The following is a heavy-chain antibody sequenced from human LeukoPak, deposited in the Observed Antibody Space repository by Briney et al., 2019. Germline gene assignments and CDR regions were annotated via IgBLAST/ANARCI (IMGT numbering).Heavy chain of an antibody. J-gene: IGHJ4*02. V-gene: IGHV4-59*01. Sequence: SETLSLTCTVSGGSISSYYWSWIRQPPGKGLEWIGYIYYSGNTIYNPSLKSRVTISIDTSKNQFSLKLSSVTAADTAVYYCARRRYNYDYWGQGTLSPSPQ. D-gene: IGHD5-18*01. CDR2: IYYSGNT. CDR1: GGSISSYY. CDR3: ARRRYNYDY.